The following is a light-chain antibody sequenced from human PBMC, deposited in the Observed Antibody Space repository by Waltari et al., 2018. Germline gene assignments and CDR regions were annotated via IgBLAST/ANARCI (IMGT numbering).Light chain of an antibody. Sequence: DIQMTQSPSSLSASVGDKVTIPCRAGQTINKNLNWYQQKPGKAPRVLIYAASTLQSGVPSRFSGGGSGTDFTLTISSLQPEDFGTYFCQQSYSLPWTFGQGTKVEIE. V-gene: IGKV1-39*01. CDR2: AAS. CDR1: QTINKN. J-gene: IGKJ1*01. CDR3: QQSYSLPWT.